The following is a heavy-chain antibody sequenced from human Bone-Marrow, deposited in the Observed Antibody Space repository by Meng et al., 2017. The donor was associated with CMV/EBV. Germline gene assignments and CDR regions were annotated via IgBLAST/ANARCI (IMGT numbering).Heavy chain of an antibody. CDR1: GYTFTSYY. Sequence: ASVKVSCKASGYTFTSYYMHWVRQAPGQGRAWMGIINPSGGSTSYAQKFQGRVTMTRDTSTSTVYMELSSLRSEDTAVYYCAGDLPNWNDVSYYGMDVWGQGTTVTVSS. V-gene: IGHV1-46*01. D-gene: IGHD1-1*01. CDR2: INPSGGST. J-gene: IGHJ6*02. CDR3: AGDLPNWNDVSYYGMDV.